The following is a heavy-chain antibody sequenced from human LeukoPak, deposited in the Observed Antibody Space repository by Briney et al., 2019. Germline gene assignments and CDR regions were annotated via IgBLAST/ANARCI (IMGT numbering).Heavy chain of an antibody. CDR2: IRGGRETT. V-gene: IGHV3-23*01. CDR3: ARDYADYVGYFFFDY. CDR1: GFTFNNYA. J-gene: IGHJ4*02. D-gene: IGHD4-17*01. Sequence: GGSLSLSCAASGFTFNNYAMHWVPQAPGKGLVWVSSIRGGRETTYCADSAKGRFTISRDNSQNTLYLQMNSLIAEDTAVYYCARDYADYVGYFFFDYWGQGTLVTVSS.